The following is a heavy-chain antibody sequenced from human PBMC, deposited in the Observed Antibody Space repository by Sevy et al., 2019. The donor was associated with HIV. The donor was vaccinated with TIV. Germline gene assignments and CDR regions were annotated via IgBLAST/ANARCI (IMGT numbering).Heavy chain of an antibody. CDR2: IHYTGGT. V-gene: IGHV4-30-4*02. CDR3: ASKRGYNHGPFDY. CDR1: GGSISNSDSY. D-gene: IGHD5-12*01. J-gene: IGHJ4*02. Sequence: SESLSLTCTVSGGSISNSDSYWGWILQPPGKGLEWIGYIHYTGGTYYNPFLKSRVAMSVDTSEKQFSLKLSSMTEADTAVYYCASKRGYNHGPFDYWGQGTLVTVSS.